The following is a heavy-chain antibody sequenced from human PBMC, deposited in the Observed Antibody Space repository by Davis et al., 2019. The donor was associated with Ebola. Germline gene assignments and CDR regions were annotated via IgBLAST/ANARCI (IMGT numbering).Heavy chain of an antibody. D-gene: IGHD3-10*01. CDR2: TIPKFNLA. Sequence: SAKVSCKASGGTFSSDAISWVRQAPGQGLEWMGGTIPKFNLAQYAQKSQGRVTITADESTSTVYMEMSRLTAEDTAVYYCARLYGSGTTIDYWGQGTLVTVSS. V-gene: IGHV1-69*13. J-gene: IGHJ4*02. CDR1: GGTFSSDA. CDR3: ARLYGSGTTIDY.